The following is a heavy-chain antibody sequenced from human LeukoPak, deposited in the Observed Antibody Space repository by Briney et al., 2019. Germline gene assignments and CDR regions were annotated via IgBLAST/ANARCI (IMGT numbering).Heavy chain of an antibody. CDR1: GFTFSSYA. Sequence: GGSLRLSCAASGFTFSSYAMSWVRQAPGKGLEWVANIKQDGSEKYYVDSVKGRFTISRDNAKNSLYLQMNSLRAEDTAVYYCARSYDTPWQTPYGMDVWGQGTTVTVSS. J-gene: IGHJ6*02. CDR3: ARSYDTPWQTPYGMDV. CDR2: IKQDGSEK. D-gene: IGHD3-22*01. V-gene: IGHV3-7*01.